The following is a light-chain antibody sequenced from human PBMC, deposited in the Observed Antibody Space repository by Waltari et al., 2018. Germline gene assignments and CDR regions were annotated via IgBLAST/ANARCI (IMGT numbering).Light chain of an antibody. V-gene: IGLV2-14*01. CDR2: EVS. CDR1: SRDIGDYNF. J-gene: IGLJ3*02. Sequence: QSALTQPASVSGSPGPSITIPCTGPSRDIGDYNFVSWYQQFPGKAPKLMIYEVSNRPLGVSNRFSGSKSGNTASLTISGLQAEDEADYYCTSYTRSNTWVFGGGTKVTVL. CDR3: TSYTRSNTWV.